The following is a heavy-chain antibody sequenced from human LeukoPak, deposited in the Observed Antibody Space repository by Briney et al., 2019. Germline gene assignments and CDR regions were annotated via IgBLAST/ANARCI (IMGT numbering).Heavy chain of an antibody. CDR3: ARGHYDVLAASYKWTPDY. D-gene: IGHD3-9*01. CDR1: GFTLSSYP. V-gene: IGHV3-21*01. Sequence: GGSLRLSCAASGFTLSSYPMNWVRQAPGKGLEWVSSITRGGDYIYYADSVKGRFTTSRDNAKNSLSLQLNSLRVEDTAVYYCARGHYDVLAASYKWTPDYWGQGTLVTVSS. J-gene: IGHJ4*02. CDR2: ITRGGDYI.